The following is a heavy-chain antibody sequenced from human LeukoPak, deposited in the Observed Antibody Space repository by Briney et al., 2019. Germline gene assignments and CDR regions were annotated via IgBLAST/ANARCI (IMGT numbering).Heavy chain of an antibody. CDR2: ISAYNGNT. V-gene: IGHV1-18*01. CDR1: GYTFTSYG. Sequence: ASVKVSCKASGYTFTSYGISWVRQAPGQGLEWMGWISAYNGNTNYAQKLQGRVTMTTDTSTSTAYMELRSLRSDDTAVYYCARDGYYYDSSGYLTFDYWGRGTLVTVSS. J-gene: IGHJ4*02. CDR3: ARDGYYYDSSGYLTFDY. D-gene: IGHD3-22*01.